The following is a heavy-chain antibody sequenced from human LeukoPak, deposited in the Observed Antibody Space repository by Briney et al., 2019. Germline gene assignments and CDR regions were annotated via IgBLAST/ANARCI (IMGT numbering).Heavy chain of an antibody. V-gene: IGHV3-48*01. D-gene: IGHD3-10*01. CDR3: ARASGWFEVFEDAFDI. J-gene: IGHJ3*02. CDR1: GFTFSSYT. Sequence: PGGSLRLSCAASGFTFSSYTMNWVRQAPGKGLEWVSYISSSSSTTYYADSVKGRFTISRDNSKNTLYLQMNSLRAEDTAVYYCARASGWFEVFEDAFDIWGQGTMVTVSS. CDR2: ISSSSSTT.